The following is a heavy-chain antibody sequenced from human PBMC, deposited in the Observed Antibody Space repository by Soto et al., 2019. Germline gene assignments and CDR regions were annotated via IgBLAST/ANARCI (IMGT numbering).Heavy chain of an antibody. Sequence: GGSLRLSCAASGFTFSDDYIHWIRRAPGKGLEWISYISGNGEIIQYAASARGRFTISRDNAENSVYLEMDSLRAEDTALYYCARGVDADFRTDFDYWGRGTLVTVSS. CDR3: ARGVDADFRTDFDY. V-gene: IGHV3-11*01. CDR2: ISGNGEII. CDR1: GFTFSDDY. J-gene: IGHJ4*02. D-gene: IGHD4-17*01.